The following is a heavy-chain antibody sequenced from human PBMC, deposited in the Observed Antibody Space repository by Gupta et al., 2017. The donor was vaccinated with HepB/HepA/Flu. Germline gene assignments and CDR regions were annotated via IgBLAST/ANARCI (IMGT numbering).Heavy chain of an antibody. V-gene: IGHV6-1*01. J-gene: IGHJ4*02. CDR2: TYYRSKWSI. CDR1: GDRVTSTSGA. CDR3: VRSEGHFDY. Sequence: QLQQSGQGMVKPSQTLSTTCAISGDRVTSTSGAWNWIRQSPSRGLEWLGRTYYRSKWSIHYAASVKSRITISPDTSKNQFSLQLNSVTPEDTAMYFCVRSEGHFDYWGQGNLVTVSS.